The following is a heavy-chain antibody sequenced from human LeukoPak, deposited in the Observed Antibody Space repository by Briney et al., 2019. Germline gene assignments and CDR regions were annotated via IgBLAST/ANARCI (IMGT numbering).Heavy chain of an antibody. D-gene: IGHD1-26*01. V-gene: IGHV4-61*02. CDR3: ARQVGYYEAFDI. CDR2: IYQSGTT. Sequence: SSQTLSLTCTVSGGSISSGSYYWSWIRQPAGKGLEWIGTIYQSGTTYYNPSLKSRVTISVDTSKNQFSLKLSSVTAADTAVYYCARQVGYYEAFDIWGQGTMVTVSS. CDR1: GGSISSGSYY. J-gene: IGHJ3*02.